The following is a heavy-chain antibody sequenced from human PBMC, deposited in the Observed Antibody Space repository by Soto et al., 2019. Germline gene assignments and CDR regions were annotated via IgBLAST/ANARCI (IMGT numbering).Heavy chain of an antibody. J-gene: IGHJ3*02. V-gene: IGHV1-8*01. CDR3: ARDLAGIAAAGMTPTDAFDI. CDR1: GYTFTSYD. D-gene: IGHD6-13*01. CDR2: MNPNSGNT. Sequence: GASVKVSCKASGYTFTSYDINWVRQATGQGLEWLGWMNPNSGNTGYAQKFQGRVTMTRNTSISTAYMELSSLRSEDTAVYYCARDLAGIAAAGMTPTDAFDIWGQGTMVTVSS.